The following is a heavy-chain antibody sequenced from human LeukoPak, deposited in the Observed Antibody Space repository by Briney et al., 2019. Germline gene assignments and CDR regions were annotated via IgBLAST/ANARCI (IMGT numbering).Heavy chain of an antibody. CDR1: GGSFSGYY. J-gene: IGHJ4*02. Sequence: SETLSLTCAVYGGSFSGYYWSWSRQPPGKGLEWIGEINHSGSTNYNPSLKSRVTISVDTSKNQFSLRLSSATAADTAVYYCARKGYCSTTSCYNFDYWGQGTLVTVSS. CDR3: ARKGYCSTTSCYNFDY. D-gene: IGHD2-2*01. CDR2: INHSGST. V-gene: IGHV4-34*01.